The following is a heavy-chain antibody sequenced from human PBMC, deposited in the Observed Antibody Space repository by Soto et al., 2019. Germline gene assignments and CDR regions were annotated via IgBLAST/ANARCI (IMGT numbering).Heavy chain of an antibody. J-gene: IGHJ4*02. CDR1: GGSISSSSYY. Sequence: SETLSLTCTVSGGSISSSSYYWGWIRQPPGKGLEWIGSIYYSGSTYYNPSLKSRVTISVDTSKNQFSLKLSSVTAADTAVYYCARHVDGDYNYYFDYWGQGTLVTVSS. V-gene: IGHV4-39*01. CDR3: ARHVDGDYNYYFDY. CDR2: IYYSGST. D-gene: IGHD4-17*01.